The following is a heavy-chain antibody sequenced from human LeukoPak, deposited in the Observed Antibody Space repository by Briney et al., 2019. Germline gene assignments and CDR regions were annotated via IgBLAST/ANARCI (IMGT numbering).Heavy chain of an antibody. V-gene: IGHV3-21*01. CDR1: GFSFSSYT. CDR3: ASLTMDHGTSYYDYYYMDF. D-gene: IGHD1-26*01. J-gene: IGHJ6*03. Sequence: PGGSLRLSCAASGFSFSSYTMNWVRQAPGKGLEWVSSISRSRSYIFYAVSVKGRFTISRDNAKNSFYLQMNSLRAEDTAIYYCASLTMDHGTSYYDYYYMDFWGKGTTVTVSS. CDR2: ISRSRSYI.